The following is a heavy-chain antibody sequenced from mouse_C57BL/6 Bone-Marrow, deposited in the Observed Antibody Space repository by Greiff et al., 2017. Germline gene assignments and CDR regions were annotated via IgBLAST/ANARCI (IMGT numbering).Heavy chain of an antibody. CDR1: GYTFTSYG. J-gene: IGHJ2*01. V-gene: IGHV1-58*01. Sequence: VQLKQSGAELVRPGSSVKMSCKTSGYTFTSYGINWVKQRPGQGLEWIGYIDIGNGYTEYNEKFKGKATLTSDTSAITAYMQLSSLTSEDSAIYFCARRWGLDYWGQGTTLTVSS. CDR3: ARRWGLDY. CDR2: IDIGNGYT. D-gene: IGHD4-1*01.